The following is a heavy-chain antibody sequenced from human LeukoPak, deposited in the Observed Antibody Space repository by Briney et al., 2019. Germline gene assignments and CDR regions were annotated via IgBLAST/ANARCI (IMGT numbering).Heavy chain of an antibody. Sequence: SVKVSCKASGGTFSSYAISWVRQAPGQGLEWMGRIIPILGIANYAQKFQGRVTITADKSTSTAYVELSSLRSEDTAVYYCARGVAYYYDSSGYRDIWGQGTMVTVSS. CDR3: ARGVAYYYDSSGYRDI. V-gene: IGHV1-69*04. D-gene: IGHD3-22*01. CDR1: GGTFSSYA. CDR2: IIPILGIA. J-gene: IGHJ3*02.